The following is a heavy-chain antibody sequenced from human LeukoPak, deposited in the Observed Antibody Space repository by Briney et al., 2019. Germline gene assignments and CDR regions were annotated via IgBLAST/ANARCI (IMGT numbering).Heavy chain of an antibody. J-gene: IGHJ2*01. V-gene: IGHV4-34*01. Sequence: SETLCLSCAVYGGSFSGYFWSCIRQPPGKGLEWIGEINHSGSTNYNASLKSRATISVDTSNNQFSLKMSSVTAADTAVYYCARRIGYSSGWLHWYFEVRGRGTLVTVSS. CDR2: INHSGST. D-gene: IGHD6-19*01. CDR1: GGSFSGYF. CDR3: ARRIGYSSGWLHWYFEV.